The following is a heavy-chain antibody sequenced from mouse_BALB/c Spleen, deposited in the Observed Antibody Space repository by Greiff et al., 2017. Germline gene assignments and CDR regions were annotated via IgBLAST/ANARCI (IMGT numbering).Heavy chain of an antibody. CDR1: GYSFTGYN. CDR3: ARKGDGAWFAY. D-gene: IGHD3-3*01. J-gene: IGHJ3*01. CDR2: IDPYYGGT. Sequence: VHVKQSGPELEKPGASVKISCKASGYSFTGYNMNWVKQSNGKSLEWIGNIDPYYGGTSYNQKFKDKAILTVDKSSSTAYMQLSSLTSEDSAVYYCARKGDGAWFAYWGQGTLVTVSA. V-gene: IGHV1S135*01.